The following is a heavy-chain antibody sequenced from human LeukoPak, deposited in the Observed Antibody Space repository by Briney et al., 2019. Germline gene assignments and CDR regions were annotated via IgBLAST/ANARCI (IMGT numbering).Heavy chain of an antibody. CDR1: GGSFSGYY. V-gene: IGHV4-34*01. CDR3: ARVPIVVVTAAYYYYYGMDV. D-gene: IGHD2-21*02. CDR2: INHSGST. J-gene: IGHJ6*02. Sequence: SETLSLTCAVYGGSFSGYYWSWIRQPPGKGLEWIGEINHSGSTNYNPSIKSRVTISVDTSKTHFSLKLSSVTAADTAVYYCARVPIVVVTAAYYYYYGMDVWGQGTTVTVSS.